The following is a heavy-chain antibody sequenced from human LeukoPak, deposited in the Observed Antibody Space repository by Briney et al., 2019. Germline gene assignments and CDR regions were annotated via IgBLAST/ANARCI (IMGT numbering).Heavy chain of an antibody. V-gene: IGHV4-34*01. J-gene: IGHJ3*02. CDR2: INHGGST. D-gene: IGHD3-22*01. CDR3: ARGRSTYYYDSSGYWGRARIHFDI. CDR1: GGSFSGYY. Sequence: QASETLSLTCAVYGGSFSGYYWSWIRQPPGKGLEGIGEINHGGSTNYNPSLKSRVTISVDTSKNQFSLKLSSVTAADTAVYYCARGRSTYYYDSSGYWGRARIHFDIWGQGTMVTVSS.